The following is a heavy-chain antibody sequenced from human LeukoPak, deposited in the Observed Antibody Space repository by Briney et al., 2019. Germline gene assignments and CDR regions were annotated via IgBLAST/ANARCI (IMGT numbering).Heavy chain of an antibody. CDR3: ARARVWQPNYYYYYMDV. CDR2: IWYDGSNK. D-gene: IGHD6-13*01. J-gene: IGHJ6*03. V-gene: IGHV3-33*07. Sequence: QTGGSLRLSCIPSGFTFNSYAMFWVRQARGKGLEWVSLIWYDGSNKYYADSVKGRFTISRDNSKNTLYLQMNSLRAEDTAVYYCARARVWQPNYYYYYMDVWGTGTTVTDSS. CDR1: GFTFNSYA.